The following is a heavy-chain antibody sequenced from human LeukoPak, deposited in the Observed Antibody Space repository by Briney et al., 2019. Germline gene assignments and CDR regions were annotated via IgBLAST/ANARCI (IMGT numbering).Heavy chain of an antibody. J-gene: IGHJ3*02. CDR2: INSDGGST. CDR3: VKTMVTFGGLIRTDAFDI. Sequence: PSETLSLTCTVSGGSISSYYWSWIRQPPGKGLEYVSGINSDGGSTYYADSVKGKFTISRDNAKNTLYLQMSSLRPEDTAVYYCVKTMVTFGGLIRTDAFDIWGQGTMVTVSS. CDR1: GGSISSYY. V-gene: IGHV3-64D*06. D-gene: IGHD3-16*01.